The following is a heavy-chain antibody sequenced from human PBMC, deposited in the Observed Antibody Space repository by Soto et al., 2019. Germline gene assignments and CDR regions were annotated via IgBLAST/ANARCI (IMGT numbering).Heavy chain of an antibody. Sequence: GGSLRLSCAASGFTFSSYGLPWVRQAPGKGLEWVAVISYDGSNKYYADSVKGRFTISRDNSKNTLYLQMNSLRAEDTAVYYCAKDGKPDFDYWGQGTLVTVSS. CDR1: GFTFSSYG. J-gene: IGHJ4*02. CDR2: ISYDGSNK. D-gene: IGHD1-1*01. V-gene: IGHV3-30*18. CDR3: AKDGKPDFDY.